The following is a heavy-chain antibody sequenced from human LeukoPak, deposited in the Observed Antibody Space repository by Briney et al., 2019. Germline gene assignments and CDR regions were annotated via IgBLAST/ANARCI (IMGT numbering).Heavy chain of an antibody. CDR2: IRYDGSNK. V-gene: IGHV3-30*02. D-gene: IGHD2-15*01. CDR1: GFTFSSYG. CDR3: AKDRQKSLHAFDI. J-gene: IGHJ3*02. Sequence: GGSLRFSCAASGFTFSSYGMHWVRQAPGKGLEWVAFIRYDGSNKYYADSVKGRFTISRDNSKNTLYLQMNSLRAEDTAVYYCAKDRQKSLHAFDIWGQGTMVTVSS.